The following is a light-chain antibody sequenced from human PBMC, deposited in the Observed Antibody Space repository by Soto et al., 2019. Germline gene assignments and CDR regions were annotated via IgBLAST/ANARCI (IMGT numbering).Light chain of an antibody. J-gene: IGLJ1*01. CDR2: DVS. CDR1: SSDVGGYNY. Sequence: QSVLTQPASVSGSPGQSITISCTGTSSDVGGYNYVSWYQQHPGKAPKLMIYDVSNRPSGVSNRFSGSKSGNTASLTISGLQAEDEAGYYCSSYTSSSTYVFVTGTKATVL. CDR3: SSYTSSSTYV. V-gene: IGLV2-14*01.